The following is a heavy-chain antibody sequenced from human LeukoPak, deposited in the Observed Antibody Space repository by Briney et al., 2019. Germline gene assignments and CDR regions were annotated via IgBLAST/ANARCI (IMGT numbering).Heavy chain of an antibody. CDR2: INYISADT. D-gene: IGHD5-24*01. Sequence: ASVKVSCKPSGNTFTDYYIHWVRQAPGHALEWMGWINYISADTKYAQRFQGRVTMTRDTSISTFYMDLSSLQSDDTALYCCARDPVRIDAYNLDYWGQGTLVTVSS. CDR3: ARDPVRIDAYNLDY. J-gene: IGHJ4*02. V-gene: IGHV1-2*02. CDR1: GNTFTDYY.